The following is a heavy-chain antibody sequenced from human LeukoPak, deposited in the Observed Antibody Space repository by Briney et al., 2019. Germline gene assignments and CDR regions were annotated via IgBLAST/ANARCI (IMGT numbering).Heavy chain of an antibody. Sequence: ASVKVSCKASGGAFSDNAISWVRQAPGQRLEWMGGILPVSRVGNYAQKFRGRLTITADESTNTTYMEVTSLTSDDTAVYYCARGYGDYVGYFDYWGQGTLVTVSS. CDR1: GGAFSDNA. D-gene: IGHD4-17*01. V-gene: IGHV1-69*13. CDR2: ILPVSRVG. J-gene: IGHJ4*02. CDR3: ARGYGDYVGYFDY.